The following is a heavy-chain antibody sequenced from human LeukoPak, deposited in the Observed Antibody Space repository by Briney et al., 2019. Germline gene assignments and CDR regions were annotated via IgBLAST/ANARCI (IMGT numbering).Heavy chain of an antibody. D-gene: IGHD3-9*01. CDR1: GFTFSSYA. CDR3: AKGTTYYDILTGYGYPYYFDY. J-gene: IGHJ4*02. CDR2: ISGSGGST. V-gene: IGHV3-23*01. Sequence: PGGSLRLSCAASGFTFSSYAMSWVRQAPGKGLEWVSAISGSGGSTYYADSVKGRFTISRDNSKNTLYVQTNSLRAEDTATYYCAKGTTYYDILTGYGYPYYFDYWGQGTLVTVSS.